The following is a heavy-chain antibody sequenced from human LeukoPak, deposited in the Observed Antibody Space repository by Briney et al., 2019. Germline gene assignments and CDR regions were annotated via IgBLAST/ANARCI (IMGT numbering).Heavy chain of an antibody. D-gene: IGHD1-26*01. J-gene: IGHJ4*02. CDR1: GYTFTSYY. V-gene: IGHV1-46*01. CDR3: ARCRLVGATGFDY. CDR2: INPSGGST. Sequence: GASVKVPCKASGYTFTSYYMHWVRQAPGQGLEWMGIINPSGGSTSYAQKFQGRVTMTRDMSTSTVYMELSSLRSEDTAVYYCARCRLVGATGFDYWGQGTLVTVSS.